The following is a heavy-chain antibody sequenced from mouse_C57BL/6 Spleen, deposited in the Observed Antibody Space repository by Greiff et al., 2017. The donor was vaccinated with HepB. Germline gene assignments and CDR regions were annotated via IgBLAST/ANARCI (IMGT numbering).Heavy chain of an antibody. V-gene: IGHV5-16*01. J-gene: IGHJ2*01. D-gene: IGHD2-14*01. CDR3: ARERYDGDYFDY. CDR2: INYDGSST. CDR1: GFTFSDYY. Sequence: EVKVVESEGGLVQPGSSMKLSCTASGFTFSDYYMAWVRQVPEKGLEWVANINYDGSSTYYLDSLKSRFIISSDNAKNILYLQMSSLKSEDTATYYCARERYDGDYFDYWGQGTTLTVSS.